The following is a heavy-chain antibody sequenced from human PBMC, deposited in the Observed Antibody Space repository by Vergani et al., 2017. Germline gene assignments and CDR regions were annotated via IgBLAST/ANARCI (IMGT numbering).Heavy chain of an antibody. Sequence: QVQLHESGPGLVKPSQTLSLTCTVSGGSITSGSFYWGWIRQPAGKGLEWIGRIPSSGTTNYNPSLESRVTLSVDTSKNQLYLRRTSVTAADTAVYYCARDSWTSELRGVYWFDTWGQGTLVSVSS. D-gene: IGHD3-10*01. J-gene: IGHJ5*02. CDR1: GGSITSGSFY. CDR3: ARDSWTSELRGVYWFDT. CDR2: IPSSGTT. V-gene: IGHV4-61*02.